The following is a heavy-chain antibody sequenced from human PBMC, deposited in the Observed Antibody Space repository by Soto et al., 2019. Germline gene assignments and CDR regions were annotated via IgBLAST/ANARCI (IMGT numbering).Heavy chain of an antibody. CDR1: GFTFSNYA. CDR2: IGGGGVSK. J-gene: IGHJ4*02. V-gene: IGHV3-23*01. CDR3: ARHIPVGKCVDY. Sequence: GGSLRLSCAASGFTFSNYAMSWVRQAPGKGLEWVSAIGGGGVSKFYADSVKGRFTISRDDSKNTLYLQMNSLRADDTAVYHCARHIPVGKCVDYWGLGTLVTVSS. D-gene: IGHD2-15*01.